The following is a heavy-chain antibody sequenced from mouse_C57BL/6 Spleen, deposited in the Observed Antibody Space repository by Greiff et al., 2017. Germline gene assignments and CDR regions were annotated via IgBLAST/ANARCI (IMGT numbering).Heavy chain of an antibody. CDR3: ARNMAGYGSSYDYAMDY. CDR1: GFSLTSYG. V-gene: IGHV2-2*01. J-gene: IGHJ4*01. Sequence: VKLVESGPGLVQPSQSLSITCTVSGFSLTSYGVHWVRQSPGKGLEWLGVIWSGGSTDYNAAFISRLSISKDNSKSQVFFKMNSLQADDTAIYYCARNMAGYGSSYDYAMDYWGQGTSVTVSS. CDR2: IWSGGST. D-gene: IGHD1-1*01.